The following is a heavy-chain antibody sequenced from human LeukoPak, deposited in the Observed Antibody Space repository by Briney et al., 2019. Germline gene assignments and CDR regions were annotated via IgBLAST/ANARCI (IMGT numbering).Heavy chain of an antibody. V-gene: IGHV3-7*01. Sequence: QPGGSLRLSCAASGFTFSTYWMSWVRQSPGKGLEWVANIKQDGSEKHYVDSVKGRFTISRDNAKNSLYLQMNSPRAEDTAVYYCARDEEGSAWYEWSQGALVTVSS. D-gene: IGHD6-13*01. CDR2: IKQDGSEK. J-gene: IGHJ4*02. CDR3: ARDEEGSAWYE. CDR1: GFTFSTYW.